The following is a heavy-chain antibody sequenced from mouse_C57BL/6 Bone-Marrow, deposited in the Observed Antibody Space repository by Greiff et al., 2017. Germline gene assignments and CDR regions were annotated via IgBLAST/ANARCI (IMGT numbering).Heavy chain of an antibody. CDR1: GFNIKDDY. J-gene: IGHJ2*01. CDR3: TGLLYPRYFDY. Sequence: EVQRVESGAELVRPGASVKLSCTASGFNIKDDYMHWVKQRPEQGLEWIGWIDPENGDTEYASKFQGKATITEDTSSNTAYLQLSSLTSEDTAVYYCTGLLYPRYFDYWGQGTTLTVSS. D-gene: IGHD2-1*01. V-gene: IGHV14-4*01. CDR2: IDPENGDT.